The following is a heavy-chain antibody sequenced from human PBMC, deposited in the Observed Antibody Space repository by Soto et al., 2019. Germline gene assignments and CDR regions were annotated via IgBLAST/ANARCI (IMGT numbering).Heavy chain of an antibody. Sequence: SETLSLTCWGYGWSLSDFDWGWIRQPPGQGLECIGEISHSGSTNYNPSLKSRVTISIDTSKNQFSLKLSSVTAADTAMYYCARGLRASYGVRLSYYYYGMDVWGQGTTVTVSS. CDR2: ISHSGST. CDR1: GWSLSDFD. CDR3: ARGLRASYGVRLSYYYYGMDV. J-gene: IGHJ6*02. V-gene: IGHV4-34*01. D-gene: IGHD3-10*01.